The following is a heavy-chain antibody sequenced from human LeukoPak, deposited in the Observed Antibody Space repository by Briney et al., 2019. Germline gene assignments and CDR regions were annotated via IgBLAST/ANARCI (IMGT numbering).Heavy chain of an antibody. Sequence: GGSVKVSCKASGYTFTGYYMHWVRQAPGQGLEWMGWINPNSGGTNYAQKLQGRVTMTTDTSTSTAYMELRSLRSDDMAVYYCARVGYSSSWLVVGWFDPWGQGTLVTVSS. V-gene: IGHV1-2*02. J-gene: IGHJ5*02. D-gene: IGHD6-13*01. CDR1: GYTFTGYY. CDR2: INPNSGGT. CDR3: ARVGYSSSWLVVGWFDP.